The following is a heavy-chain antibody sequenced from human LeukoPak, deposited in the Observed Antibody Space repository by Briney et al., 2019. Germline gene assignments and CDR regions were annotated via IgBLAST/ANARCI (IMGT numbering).Heavy chain of an antibody. J-gene: IGHJ4*02. Sequence: GGSLRLSCAASGFIFSSYWMTWVRQAPGKGLEWVANINQDGGEKYYVDSVKGRFTISRDNAKNSLYLQMNSLRVEDTAVYYCARTSSKGFDYWGQGTLVTVSS. CDR3: ARTSSKGFDY. CDR2: INQDGGEK. D-gene: IGHD2-15*01. CDR1: GFIFSSYW. V-gene: IGHV3-7*04.